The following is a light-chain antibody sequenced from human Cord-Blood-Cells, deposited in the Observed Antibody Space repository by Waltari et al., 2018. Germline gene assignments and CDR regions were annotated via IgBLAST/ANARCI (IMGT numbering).Light chain of an antibody. Sequence: QSVLTQPPSVSGAPGQRVTISCTGSSSNIGAGYDVHWYQQLPGTAPKLPIYGTSNRPSGVPDQFSGSKSGTSASLAITGLQAEDEADYYCQSYDSSLSGYVFGTGTKVTVL. V-gene: IGLV1-40*01. CDR1: SSNIGAGYD. J-gene: IGLJ1*01. CDR3: QSYDSSLSGYV. CDR2: GTS.